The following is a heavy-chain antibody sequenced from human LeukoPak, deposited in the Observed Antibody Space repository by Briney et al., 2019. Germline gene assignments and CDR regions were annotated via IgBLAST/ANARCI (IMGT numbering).Heavy chain of an antibody. D-gene: IGHD2-21*01. J-gene: IGHJ4*02. CDR1: GFTVSSNY. V-gene: IGHV3-23*01. Sequence: PSETLSLTCTVSGFTVSSNYMSWVRQAPGKGLEWLSAISGSGGSTYYADSVKGRFTISRDNSKNTLYLQLTSLRVEDAAVYYCARAPVTSCRGAYCYPFDYWGQGTLVTVSS. CDR2: ISGSGGST. CDR3: ARAPVTSCRGAYCYPFDY.